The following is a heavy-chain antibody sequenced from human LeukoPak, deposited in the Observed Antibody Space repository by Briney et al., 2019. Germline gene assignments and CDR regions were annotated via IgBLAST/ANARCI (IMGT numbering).Heavy chain of an antibody. CDR1: GYIFTSYW. CDR3: VRNVCHGSSHSCRMSYSFFFYGMDV. D-gene: IGHD2-2*01. Sequence: GESLKISCRAAGYIFTSYWLGWGRQTPDKGLEWVGIIHPGDSGPRYSPSFQGQVTISVDRSITTAYLQWGSLKATDTAMYFCVRNVCHGSSHSCRMSYSFFFYGMDVWGQGTTVTVSS. J-gene: IGHJ6*02. CDR2: IHPGDSGP. V-gene: IGHV5-51*01.